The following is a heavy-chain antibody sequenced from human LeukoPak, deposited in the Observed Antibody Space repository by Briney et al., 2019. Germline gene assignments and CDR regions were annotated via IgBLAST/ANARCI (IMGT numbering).Heavy chain of an antibody. CDR1: GYTFTGYY. CDR2: VNPNSGGT. V-gene: IGHV1-2*02. D-gene: IGHD1-26*01. Sequence: ASVKVSCKASGYTFTGYYMHWVRQAPGQGLEWMGWVNPNSGGTNYAQKFQGRVTMTRDTSISTAYMELSRLRSDDTAVYYCARAYSGSQNWFDPWGQGTLVTVSS. J-gene: IGHJ5*02. CDR3: ARAYSGSQNWFDP.